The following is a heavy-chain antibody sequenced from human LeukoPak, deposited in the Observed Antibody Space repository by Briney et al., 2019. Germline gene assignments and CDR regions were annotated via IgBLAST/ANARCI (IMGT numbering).Heavy chain of an antibody. CDR2: INHSGST. CDR1: GGSFSGYY. CDR3: ARATLVYYDSSGYYQT. V-gene: IGHV4-34*01. D-gene: IGHD3-22*01. Sequence: KPSETLSLTCAVYGGSFSGYYWSWIRQPPGKGLEWIGEINHSGSTNYNPSLKSRVTISVDTSKNQFSLKLSSVAAAETAVYYCARATLVYYDSSGYYQTWGQGTLVTVSS. J-gene: IGHJ4*02.